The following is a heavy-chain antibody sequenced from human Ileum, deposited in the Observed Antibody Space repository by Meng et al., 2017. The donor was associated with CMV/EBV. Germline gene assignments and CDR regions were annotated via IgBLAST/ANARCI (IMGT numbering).Heavy chain of an antibody. Sequence: QGQLQQWGAGRLKPSETLSLTCAVYGGSFSGYYWSWVRQPPGKGLEWIGEINHSGSTNYNPSLKSRVTISVDTSKNQFFLKLSSVTAADTAVYYCARGVAGGPFDYWGQGTLVTVSS. CDR2: INHSGST. J-gene: IGHJ4*02. CDR3: ARGVAGGPFDY. V-gene: IGHV4-34*01. D-gene: IGHD2-15*01. CDR1: GGSFSGYY.